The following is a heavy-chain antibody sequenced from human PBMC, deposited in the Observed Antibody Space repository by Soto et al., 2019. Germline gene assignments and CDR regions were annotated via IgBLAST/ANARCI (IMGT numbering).Heavy chain of an antibody. CDR2: SSGRDGST. J-gene: IGHJ6*02. D-gene: IGHD3-3*01. V-gene: IGHV3-23*01. Sequence: GSSLSLSCASSGFTDTSDARICARRAPEKELERVSASSGRDGSTDYADTKKGRFTISRDNSKNTLYLQMNSLRAEDPAVYYCAKRFGVVTPGGMDVWGQGTTVPVSS. CDR3: AKRFGVVTPGGMDV. CDR1: GFTDTSDA.